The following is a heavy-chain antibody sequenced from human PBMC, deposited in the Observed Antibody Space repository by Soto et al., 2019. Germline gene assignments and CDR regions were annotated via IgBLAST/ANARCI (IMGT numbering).Heavy chain of an antibody. J-gene: IGHJ4*02. CDR2: IYNSGST. CDR3: ASMGYHYGSGSYPLDY. Sequence: PSETLSLTCTVSGVSVSSGSYCWTWIRQPPGKGLEWIGFIYNSGSTHYNPSLRSRVTISVDTSKNQFSLKLRSVTAADTAVYYCASMGYHYGSGSYPLDYWGQGTLVTVSS. D-gene: IGHD3-10*01. CDR1: GVSVSSGSYC. V-gene: IGHV4-61*01.